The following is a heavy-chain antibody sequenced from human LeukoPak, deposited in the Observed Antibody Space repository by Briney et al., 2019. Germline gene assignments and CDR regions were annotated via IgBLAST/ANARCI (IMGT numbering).Heavy chain of an antibody. CDR2: ISTSGITT. CDR3: ARGYSSGWYFGY. D-gene: IGHD6-19*01. CDR1: GFTFRSYE. Sequence: QAGGSLRLSCAASGFTFRSYEMSWVRQAPGKGLEWVSYISTSGITTDYADSVKGRFTISRDNAKNSLYLQMNSLRAEDTAVYYCARGYSSGWYFGYWGQGILVTVSS. V-gene: IGHV3-48*03. J-gene: IGHJ4*02.